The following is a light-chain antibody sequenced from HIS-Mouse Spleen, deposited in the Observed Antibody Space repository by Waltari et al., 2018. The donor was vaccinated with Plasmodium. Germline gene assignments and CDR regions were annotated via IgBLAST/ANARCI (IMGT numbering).Light chain of an antibody. CDR1: NIGSKS. J-gene: IGLJ2*01. Sequence: SYVLTQPPSVSVAPGQTARLTCGGDNIGSKSVQGYQQKPGQAPVLVVYDDSDRPSGIPERFSGSNSGNTATLTISRVEAGDEADYYCQVWDSSSDHVVFGGGTKLTVL. CDR2: DDS. V-gene: IGLV3-21*02. CDR3: QVWDSSSDHVV.